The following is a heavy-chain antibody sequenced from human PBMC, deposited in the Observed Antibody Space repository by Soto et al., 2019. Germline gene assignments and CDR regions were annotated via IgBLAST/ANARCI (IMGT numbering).Heavy chain of an antibody. Sequence: EVQLLESGGGLVQPGGSLRLSCAASGFTFSNYAMTWVRQAPGKGLEWVSAISGSGGSTYYADSVKGRFTISRDNSKKTLYLQRDSLRAEDTAVYYCANPPPTMESTIYFYYGMDVWGQGTTVTVSS. J-gene: IGHJ6*02. CDR1: GFTFSNYA. D-gene: IGHD1-26*01. CDR3: ANPPPTMESTIYFYYGMDV. V-gene: IGHV3-23*01. CDR2: ISGSGGST.